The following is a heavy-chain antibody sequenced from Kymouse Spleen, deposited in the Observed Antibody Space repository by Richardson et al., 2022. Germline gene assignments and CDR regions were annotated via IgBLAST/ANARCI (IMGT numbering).Heavy chain of an antibody. CDR2: ISYDGSNK. CDR3: AKNDGHIVAIFDY. CDR1: GFTFSSYG. J-gene: IGHJ4*02. Sequence: QVQLVESGGGVVQPGRSLRLSCAASGFTFSSYGMHWVRQAPGKGLEWVAVISYDGSNKYYADSVKGRFTISRDNSKNTLYLQMNSLRAEDTAVYYCAKNDGHIVAIFDYWGQGTLVTVSS. D-gene: IGHD5-12*01. V-gene: IGHV3-30*18.